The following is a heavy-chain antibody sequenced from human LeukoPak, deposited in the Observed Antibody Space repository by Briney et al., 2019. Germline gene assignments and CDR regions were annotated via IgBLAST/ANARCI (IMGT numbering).Heavy chain of an antibody. CDR1: GFTFSSYG. CDR2: IRYDGSNK. V-gene: IGHV3-30*02. Sequence: GGSLRLSCAASGFTFSSYGMHWVRQAPGKGLEWVAFIRYDGSNKYYADSVKGGFTISRDNSKNTLYLQMNSLRAEDTAVYYCAKGGSSSWHSFDYWGQGTLVAVSS. J-gene: IGHJ4*02. D-gene: IGHD6-13*01. CDR3: AKGGSSSWHSFDY.